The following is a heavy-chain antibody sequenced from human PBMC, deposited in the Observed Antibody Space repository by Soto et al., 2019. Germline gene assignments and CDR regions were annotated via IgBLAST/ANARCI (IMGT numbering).Heavy chain of an antibody. CDR1: GGSISSHY. V-gene: IGHV4-59*11. Sequence: QVQLQESGPGLVKPSETLSLTCTVSGGSISSHYWSWIRQPPGKGLEWIGYIYYSGSTNYNPSLKSRVTISIDTSKNQFSLSLRSVTAADTAFYYCARDQFGTGGMNWFDPWGQGTLVTVSS. J-gene: IGHJ5*02. D-gene: IGHD3-16*01. CDR2: IYYSGST. CDR3: ARDQFGTGGMNWFDP.